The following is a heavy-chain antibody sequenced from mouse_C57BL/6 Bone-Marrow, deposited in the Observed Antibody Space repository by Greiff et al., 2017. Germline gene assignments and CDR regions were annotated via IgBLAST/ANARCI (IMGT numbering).Heavy chain of an antibody. D-gene: IGHD1-1*01. CDR3: ARYDYGSSYFDY. J-gene: IGHJ2*01. Sequence: EVKLVESGPGLAKPSQSLSLTCSVTGYSITSDYWNWIRKFPGNKLEYMGHISYSGSTYYNPSLKSRISITRDTSKNQYYLQLNSVTTEDTATYYCARYDYGSSYFDYWGQGTTLTVSS. CDR2: ISYSGST. V-gene: IGHV3-8*01. CDR1: GYSITSDY.